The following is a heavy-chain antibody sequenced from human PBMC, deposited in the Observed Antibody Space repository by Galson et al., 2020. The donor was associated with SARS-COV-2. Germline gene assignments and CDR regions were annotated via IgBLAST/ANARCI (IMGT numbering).Heavy chain of an antibody. V-gene: IGHV3-11*04. CDR1: GFTFSDYY. Sequence: GGSLRLSCAASGFTFSDYYMNWIRQAPGKGLEWVSYISGSGSTIYYADSVKGRFTISRDNAKNSLYLQMTSLRAEDTAVYYCARDKTGYGSGWYDYWGQGTLVTVSS. CDR2: ISGSGSTI. D-gene: IGHD6-19*01. J-gene: IGHJ4*02. CDR3: ARDKTGYGSGWYDY.